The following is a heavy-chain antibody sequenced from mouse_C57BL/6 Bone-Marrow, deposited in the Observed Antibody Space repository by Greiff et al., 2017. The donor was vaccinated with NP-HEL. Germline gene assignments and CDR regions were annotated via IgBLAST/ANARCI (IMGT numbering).Heavy chain of an antibody. J-gene: IGHJ1*03. CDR2: IRNKANGYTT. Sequence: EVKLVESGGGLVQPGGSLSLSCAASGFTFTDYYMSWVRQPPGKALEWLGFIRNKANGYTTEYSASVKGRFTISRDNSQSILYLQMNALRAEDSATYYCARSFITTVVVHWYFDVWGTGTTVTVSS. CDR1: GFTFTDYY. D-gene: IGHD1-1*01. CDR3: ARSFITTVVVHWYFDV. V-gene: IGHV7-3*01.